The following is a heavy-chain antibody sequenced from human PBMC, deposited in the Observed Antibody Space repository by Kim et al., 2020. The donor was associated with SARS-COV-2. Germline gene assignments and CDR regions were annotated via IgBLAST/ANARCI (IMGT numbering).Heavy chain of an antibody. V-gene: IGHV1-18*01. CDR3: ASYGSGAPGAFDY. Sequence: AQKLQGRVTRTTDTSTSTAYMELRSLRSDDTAVYYCASYGSGAPGAFDYWGQGTLVTVSS. J-gene: IGHJ4*02. D-gene: IGHD3-10*01.